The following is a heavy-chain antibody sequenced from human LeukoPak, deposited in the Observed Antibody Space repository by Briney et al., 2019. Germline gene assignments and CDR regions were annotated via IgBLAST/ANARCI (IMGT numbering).Heavy chain of an antibody. CDR1: GGSFSGYY. Sequence: SETLSLTCAVYGGSFSGYYWSWIRQPPGKGLEWIGEINHSGSTNYNPSLKSRVTISVDTSKNQFSLKLSSVTAADTAVYYCARGGYGDYFWFGFDPWGQGTLVTVSS. CDR2: INHSGST. J-gene: IGHJ5*02. V-gene: IGHV4-34*01. D-gene: IGHD4-17*01. CDR3: ARGGYGDYFWFGFDP.